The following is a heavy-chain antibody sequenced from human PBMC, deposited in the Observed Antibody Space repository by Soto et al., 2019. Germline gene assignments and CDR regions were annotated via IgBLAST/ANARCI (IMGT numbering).Heavy chain of an antibody. Sequence: SETLSLTCTVSGCSISSYSWSWIRQPPGKGLEWIGYIIYSGSTNYNPSLKSRLTISVDTSKSQFSLKLSSVTAADTAVYYCARTTVDDAFDIWGQGTMVTVSS. CDR2: IIYSGST. CDR1: GCSISSYS. D-gene: IGHD4-17*01. V-gene: IGHV4-59*08. J-gene: IGHJ3*02. CDR3: ARTTVDDAFDI.